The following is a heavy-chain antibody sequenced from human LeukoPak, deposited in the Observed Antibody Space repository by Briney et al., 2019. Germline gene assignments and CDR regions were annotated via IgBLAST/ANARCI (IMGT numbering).Heavy chain of an antibody. CDR3: ATLSYDSSATGDAFDI. D-gene: IGHD3-22*01. Sequence: ASVKVSCKASGYTFTSYYMHWVRQAPGQGLEWMGIINPSGGSTSYAQKFQGSVTMTRDTSTSTVYMELSSLRSEDTAVYYCATLSYDSSATGDAFDIWGQGTMVTVSS. J-gene: IGHJ3*02. V-gene: IGHV1-46*01. CDR1: GYTFTSYY. CDR2: INPSGGST.